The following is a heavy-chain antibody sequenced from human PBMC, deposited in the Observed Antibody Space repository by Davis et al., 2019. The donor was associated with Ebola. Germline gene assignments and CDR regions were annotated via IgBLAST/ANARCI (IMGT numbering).Heavy chain of an antibody. CDR1: GFSFSSYA. CDR2: IAHDGNRK. V-gene: IGHV3-30*04. Sequence: GGSLRLSCAASGFSFSSYAMHWVRQAPGKGLEWMTIIAHDGNRKYYADSVKGRFTVSRDNSQNTLYLQMNSLTPEDTAVYYCARDQRRVATSAPGVLDYWGRGTLVTGSS. D-gene: IGHD6-25*01. J-gene: IGHJ4*02. CDR3: ARDQRRVATSAPGVLDY.